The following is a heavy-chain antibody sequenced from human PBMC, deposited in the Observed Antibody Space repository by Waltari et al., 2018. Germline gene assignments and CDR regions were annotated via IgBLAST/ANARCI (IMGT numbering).Heavy chain of an antibody. V-gene: IGHV3-72*01. CDR2: NRNKANSYTT. Sequence: EVQLVESGGGLVQPGGSLRLSCAASGFTFSDHYMDWVRQAPGNGLEWVGRNRNKANSYTTEYAASVKGRFTISRDDSKNSLYLQMNSLKTEDTAMYYCARDLSNWGQGTLVTVSS. CDR1: GFTFSDHY. J-gene: IGHJ4*02. CDR3: ARDLSN. D-gene: IGHD4-4*01.